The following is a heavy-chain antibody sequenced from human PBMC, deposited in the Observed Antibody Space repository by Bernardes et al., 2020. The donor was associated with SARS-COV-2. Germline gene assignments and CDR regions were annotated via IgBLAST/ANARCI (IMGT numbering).Heavy chain of an antibody. J-gene: IGHJ4*02. CDR3: ASSGWYGEYYFDY. CDR1: GFTFSSYW. D-gene: IGHD6-19*01. V-gene: IGHV3-7*03. Sequence: GGSLRLSRAASGFTFSSYWMSWVRQAPGKGLEWVANIKQDGSEKYYVDSVKGRFTISRDNAKNSLYLQMNSLRAEDTAVYYCASSGWYGEYYFDYWGQGTLVTVSS. CDR2: IKQDGSEK.